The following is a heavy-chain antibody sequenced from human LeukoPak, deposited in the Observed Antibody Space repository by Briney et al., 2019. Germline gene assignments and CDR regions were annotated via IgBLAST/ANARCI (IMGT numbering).Heavy chain of an antibody. D-gene: IGHD2-2*01. CDR3: ARGETAICSSTSWPSQNYFDY. V-gene: IGHV4-34*01. Sequence: SETLSLTCAVYGGSFSGYYWSWIRQPPGKGLEWIGEINHSGSTNYNPSLKSRVTISVDTSKNQFSLKLSSVTAADTAVYYCARGETAICSSTSWPSQNYFDYWGQGTLVTVSS. CDR2: INHSGST. CDR1: GGSFSGYY. J-gene: IGHJ4*02.